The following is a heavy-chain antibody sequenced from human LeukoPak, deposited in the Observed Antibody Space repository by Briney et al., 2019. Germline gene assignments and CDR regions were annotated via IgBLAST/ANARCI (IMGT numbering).Heavy chain of an antibody. D-gene: IGHD1-26*01. J-gene: IGHJ3*02. CDR2: IYYSGST. Sequence: SETLSLTCTVSGGSISSYYWSWIRQPPGKGLEWIGYIYYSGSTNYNPSLKSRVTISVDTSKNQFSLKLSSVTAADTAVYYCARDASGSGYAFDIWGQGTMVTVSS. CDR1: GGSISSYY. V-gene: IGHV4-59*12. CDR3: ARDASGSGYAFDI.